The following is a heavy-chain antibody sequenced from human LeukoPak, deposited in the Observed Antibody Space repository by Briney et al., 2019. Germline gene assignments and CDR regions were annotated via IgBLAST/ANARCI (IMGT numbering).Heavy chain of an antibody. D-gene: IGHD5-12*01. CDR2: INPSGGST. Sequence: ASVKVSCKASGYTFTSYYMHWVRQAPGQGLEWMGIINPSGGSTSYAQKFQGRVTMTRDMSTSTVYMELSSLRSEDTAVYYCARVDGPYSGYGGAFDIWGQGTMVTVSS. V-gene: IGHV1-46*01. J-gene: IGHJ3*02. CDR3: ARVDGPYSGYGGAFDI. CDR1: GYTFTSYY.